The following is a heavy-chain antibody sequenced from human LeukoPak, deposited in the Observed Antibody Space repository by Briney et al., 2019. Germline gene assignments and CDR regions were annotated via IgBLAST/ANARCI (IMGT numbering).Heavy chain of an antibody. CDR3: GRNDIAVAGTVSTFDY. CDR1: GFTFSSYA. D-gene: IGHD6-19*01. V-gene: IGHV3-23*01. CDR2: ISGSGGST. Sequence: GGSLRLSCAASGFTFSSYAMSWVRQAPGKGREWVSAISGSGGSTYYADSVKGRFTISRDNSKNTLYLQMNSLRAEDTAVYYCGRNDIAVAGTVSTFDYWGQGTLVTVSS. J-gene: IGHJ4*02.